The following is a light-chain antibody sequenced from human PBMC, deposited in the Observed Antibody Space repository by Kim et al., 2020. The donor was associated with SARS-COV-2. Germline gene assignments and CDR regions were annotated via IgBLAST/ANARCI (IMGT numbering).Light chain of an antibody. CDR2: DAS. J-gene: IGKJ2*03. V-gene: IGKV3-20*01. CDR1: ENISSKY. Sequence: EVVLTQSPATLYLSTGERATLSCRASENISSKYLAWYQQRRGRAPRLLIYDASIRATGIPDRFSGGGSGTDFTLTISRVDPEDFAVYYCQQYGNSLYSFGQGTKLEI. CDR3: QQYGNSLYS.